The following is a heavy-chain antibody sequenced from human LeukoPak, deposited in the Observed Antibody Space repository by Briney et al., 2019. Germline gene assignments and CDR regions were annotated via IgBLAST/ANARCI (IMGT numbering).Heavy chain of an antibody. D-gene: IGHD2-2*01. J-gene: IGHJ5*02. CDR1: GFTFSSYG. CDR3: ARGKYCSSTSCIGDWFDP. CDR2: IWYDGSNK. Sequence: GRSLRLSCAASGFTFSSYGMHWVRQAPGKGLEWVALIWYDGSNKYSTDSVRGRFSISRDNSKNTLYLQINSLRAEDTAVYYCARGKYCSSTSCIGDWFDPWGQGTLVTVSS. V-gene: IGHV3-33*01.